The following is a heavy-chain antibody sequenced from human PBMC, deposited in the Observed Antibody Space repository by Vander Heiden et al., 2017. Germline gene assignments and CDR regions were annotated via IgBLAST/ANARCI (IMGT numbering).Heavy chain of an antibody. CDR1: VFTVGGNY. J-gene: IGHJ6*02. CDR3: ARPYLFLEWFPMSYYGMDV. CDR2: IYSGGRT. D-gene: IGHD3-3*01. Sequence: EVQLVESGGGLIQPGGSLRLSCAASVFTVGGNYGGWVRPAQGKGVEGVSVIYSGGRTYDADSVKGRFTISRNNSKNTLYLQMNSLRAEATAVYYCARPYLFLEWFPMSYYGMDVWGQGTTVTVSS. V-gene: IGHV3-53*01.